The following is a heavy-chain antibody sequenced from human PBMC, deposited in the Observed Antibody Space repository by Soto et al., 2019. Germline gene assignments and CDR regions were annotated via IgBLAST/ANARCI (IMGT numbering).Heavy chain of an antibody. CDR2: IIPIFGTA. CDR1: GYTLTELS. D-gene: IGHD3-22*01. V-gene: IGHV1-69*13. J-gene: IGHJ4*02. Sequence: ASVKVSCKVSGYTLTELSLHWVRQAPGQGLEWMGGIIPIFGTANYAQKFQGRVTITADESTSTAYMELSSLRSEDTAVYYCASRWNYDSSGYYQPFDYWGQGTLVTVSS. CDR3: ASRWNYDSSGYYQPFDY.